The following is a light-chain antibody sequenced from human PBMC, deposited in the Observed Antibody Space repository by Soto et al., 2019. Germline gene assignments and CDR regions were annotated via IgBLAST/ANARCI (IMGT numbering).Light chain of an antibody. CDR2: GAS. J-gene: IGKJ1*01. Sequence: EIVRTQPPATLSVSPGDSATLSCSSSQSVSGSYLAWYQQKPGQAPRLIIYGASSRATGIPDRFSGSGSGTDFTLTISRLEPEDVAVYYCQQYGSSGWTFGQGTKVDI. V-gene: IGKV3-20*01. CDR1: QSVSGSY. CDR3: QQYGSSGWT.